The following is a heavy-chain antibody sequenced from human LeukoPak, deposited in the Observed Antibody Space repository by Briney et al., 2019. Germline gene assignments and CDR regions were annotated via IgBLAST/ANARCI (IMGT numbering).Heavy chain of an antibody. J-gene: IGHJ4*02. CDR3: AKRGYSSSWYYFDY. D-gene: IGHD6-13*01. CDR1: GGSISSSSYY. CDR2: IYYSGST. V-gene: IGHV4-39*01. Sequence: SETLSLTCTVSGGSISSSSYYWGWIRQPPGKGLEWIGSIYYSGSTYYNPSLKSRVTISVDTSKNQFSLKLSSVTAADTAVYYCAKRGYSSSWYYFDYWGQGTLVTLSS.